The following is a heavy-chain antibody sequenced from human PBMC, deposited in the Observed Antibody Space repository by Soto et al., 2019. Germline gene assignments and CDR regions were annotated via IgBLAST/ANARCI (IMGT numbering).Heavy chain of an antibody. CDR2: ISYDGSNK. V-gene: IGHV3-30-3*01. Sequence: GGSLRLSCAASGFTFSSYAMHWVRQAPGKGLEWVAVISYDGSNKYYADSVKGRFTISRDNSKNTLYLQMNSLRAEDTAVYYCARDPPFDYWGQGTLVTVSS. J-gene: IGHJ4*02. CDR3: ARDPPFDY. CDR1: GFTFSSYA.